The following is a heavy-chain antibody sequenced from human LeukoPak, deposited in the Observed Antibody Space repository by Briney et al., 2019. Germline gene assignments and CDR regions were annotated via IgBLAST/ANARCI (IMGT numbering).Heavy chain of an antibody. J-gene: IGHJ4*02. D-gene: IGHD4-23*01. CDR3: VRVDNGGNYFDY. Sequence: PSETLSLTCAVYGGSFSGYYWSWIRQPPGKGLEWIGEINHSGSTNYNPSLKSRVTISADTSKNQFSLRLSSVTAADTAVYYCVRVDNGGNYFDYWGQGTLVTVSS. CDR2: INHSGST. CDR1: GGSFSGYY. V-gene: IGHV4-34*01.